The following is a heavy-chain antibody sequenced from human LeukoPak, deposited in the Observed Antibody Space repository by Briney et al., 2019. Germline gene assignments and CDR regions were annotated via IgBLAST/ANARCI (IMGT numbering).Heavy chain of an antibody. V-gene: IGHV4-59*01. J-gene: IGHJ4*02. CDR1: GGSISSYY. CDR2: IYYSGST. CDR3: ARGSNNHY. D-gene: IGHD1-14*01. Sequence: PSETLSLTCTVSGGSISSYYWSWIRQPPGKGLEWIGYIYYSGSTNYNPSLKSRVTISVDTSKNQFSLKLSSVTAADTAVYYRARGSNNHYWGQGTLVTVYS.